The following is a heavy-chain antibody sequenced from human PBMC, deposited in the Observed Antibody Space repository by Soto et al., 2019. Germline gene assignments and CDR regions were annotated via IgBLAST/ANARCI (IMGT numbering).Heavy chain of an antibody. D-gene: IGHD3-3*01. CDR3: ARDHDFGSGYWPLGY. V-gene: IGHV1-18*04. CDR1: GYKFNTFG. Sequence: QVQLVQSGPEVKSPGASVRVSCNASGYKFNTFGISWVRQAPGQGLEWMGWISGHNGHTNYAQKFQARLTMTTDTSTSTVYMELTSLISDDTAVYYCARDHDFGSGYWPLGYWGQGTLVTVSS. CDR2: ISGHNGHT. J-gene: IGHJ4*02.